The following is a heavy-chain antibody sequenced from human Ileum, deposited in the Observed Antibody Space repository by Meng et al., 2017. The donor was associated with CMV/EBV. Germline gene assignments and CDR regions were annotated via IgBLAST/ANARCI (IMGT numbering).Heavy chain of an antibody. CDR1: GEAFSHYY. V-gene: IGHV4-34*02. Sequence: QVHLTPWVAGLLNPSVPLTLTFAAYGEAFSHYYWPWIRQPPGKGLEWIGEIYREGTTNYDPSLKSRVSISEDTSKNQFSLKLTSVTAADTAVYYCARSTKADCWEVLTYWGQGTLVTVSS. D-gene: IGHD2-21*02. CDR2: IYREGTT. CDR3: ARSTKADCWEVLTY. J-gene: IGHJ4*02.